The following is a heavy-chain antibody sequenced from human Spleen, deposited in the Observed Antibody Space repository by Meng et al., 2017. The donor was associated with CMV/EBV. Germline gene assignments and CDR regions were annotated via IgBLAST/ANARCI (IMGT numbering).Heavy chain of an antibody. CDR2: IIPIFGTA. CDR3: AIQLGRGYYYGVHY. CDR1: GGTFSSYA. Sequence: SVKVSCKASGGTFSSYAISWVRQAPGQGLEWMGGIIPIFGTANYAQKFQGRVTITTDESTSTAYMELSSLRSEDTAVYYCAIQLGRGYYYGVHYWGQGTLVTVSS. J-gene: IGHJ4*02. V-gene: IGHV1-69*05. D-gene: IGHD3-22*01.